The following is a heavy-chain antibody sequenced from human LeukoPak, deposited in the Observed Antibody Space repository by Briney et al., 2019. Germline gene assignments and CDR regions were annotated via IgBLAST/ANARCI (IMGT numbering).Heavy chain of an antibody. CDR2: ISSSGTYT. CDR3: ARVYYYDSSGHDAFDI. D-gene: IGHD3-22*01. J-gene: IGHJ3*02. CDR1: GFTFSDYG. Sequence: GGSLRLSCVDSGFTFSDYGMNWVRQAPGKGLEWVSRISSSGTYTDYTDSVKGRFTISSDNAKSSLYLQMDNLRAEDTALYYCARVYYYDSSGHDAFDIWGQGTMVTVSS. V-gene: IGHV3-21*06.